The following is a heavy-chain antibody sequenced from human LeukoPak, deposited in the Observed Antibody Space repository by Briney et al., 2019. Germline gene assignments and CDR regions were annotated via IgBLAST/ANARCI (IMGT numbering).Heavy chain of an antibody. V-gene: IGHV4-59*01. CDR2: IYYSGST. D-gene: IGHD1-26*01. CDR3: ARVLRWELPPDY. Sequence: PSETLSLTCTVSGGSISSYYWSWIRQPPGKGLEWTGYIYYSGSTNYNPSLKSRVTISVDTSKNQFSLKLSSVTAADTAVYYCARVLRWELPPDYWGQGTLVTVSS. CDR1: GGSISSYY. J-gene: IGHJ4*02.